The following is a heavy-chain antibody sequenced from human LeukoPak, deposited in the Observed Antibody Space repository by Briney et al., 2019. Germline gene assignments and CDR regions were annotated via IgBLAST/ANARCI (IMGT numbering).Heavy chain of an antibody. D-gene: IGHD5-18*01. CDR3: ARDQGHTAPPPYGLDV. V-gene: IGHV1-18*01. CDR2: INPYNGDT. CDR1: GYTFTTYG. Sequence: ASVKASCKASGYTFTTYGISWVRQAPGQGLEWMGWINPYNGDTNYAQKLQGRVTMTTDTSTSTAYMELRSLRSDDTAVYYCARDQGHTAPPPYGLDVWGQGTTVIVSS. J-gene: IGHJ6*02.